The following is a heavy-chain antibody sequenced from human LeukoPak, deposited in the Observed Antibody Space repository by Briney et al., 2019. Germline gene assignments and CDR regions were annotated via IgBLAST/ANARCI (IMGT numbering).Heavy chain of an antibody. Sequence: GGSLRLSCTASGFSVSSNFMSWVRQAPGKGLEWVSYISSSGSYTDYADSVKGRFTISRDNAKNSLYLQMNSLRAEDTAVYFCARGSGYYDRVLDYWGQGTLVTVSS. CDR3: ARGSGYYDRVLDY. D-gene: IGHD3-22*01. J-gene: IGHJ4*02. CDR1: GFSVSSNF. CDR2: ISSSGSYT. V-gene: IGHV3-11*03.